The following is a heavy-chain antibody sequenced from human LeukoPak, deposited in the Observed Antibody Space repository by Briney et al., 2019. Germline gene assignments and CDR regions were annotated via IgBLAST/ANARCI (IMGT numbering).Heavy chain of an antibody. V-gene: IGHV1-2*02. D-gene: IGHD3-10*01. Sequence: ASVKVSCKASGYTFTGYYMHWVRQAPGQGLEWMGWINPNSGGTNYAQKFQGRVTMTRDTSISTAYMELSRLRSDDTAVYYCARAALLLWFGELGPGANWFDPWGQGTLVTVSS. CDR3: ARAALLLWFGELGPGANWFDP. J-gene: IGHJ5*02. CDR2: INPNSGGT. CDR1: GYTFTGYY.